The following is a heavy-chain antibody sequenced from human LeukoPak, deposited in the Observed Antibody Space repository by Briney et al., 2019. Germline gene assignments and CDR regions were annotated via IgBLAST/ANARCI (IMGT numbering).Heavy chain of an antibody. J-gene: IGHJ3*02. Sequence: GSSVKVSCKASGGTFSSYAISWVRQAPGQGLEWMGGIIPIFGTANYAQKFQGRVTITTDESTSTAYMELSSLRSEDTAVYYCAGVSPYCSSTSCHPDHAFDIWGQGTMVTVSS. CDR3: AGVSPYCSSTSCHPDHAFDI. CDR1: GGTFSSYA. V-gene: IGHV1-69*05. D-gene: IGHD2-2*01. CDR2: IIPIFGTA.